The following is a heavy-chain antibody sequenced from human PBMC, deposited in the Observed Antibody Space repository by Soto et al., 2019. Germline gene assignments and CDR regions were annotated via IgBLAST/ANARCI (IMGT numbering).Heavy chain of an antibody. D-gene: IGHD3-22*01. CDR2: IYYSGST. CDR3: ARDNSSAHDDAFDI. V-gene: IGHV4-31*03. CDR1: GGSISSGGYY. J-gene: IGHJ3*02. Sequence: QVQLQESGPGLVKPSQTLSLTCTVSGGSISSGGYYWSWIRQHPGKGLEWIGYIYYSGSTYYNPSLQSRVTISVDTSKNQFSLKLSSVTAADTAVYYCARDNSSAHDDAFDIWGQGTMVTVSS.